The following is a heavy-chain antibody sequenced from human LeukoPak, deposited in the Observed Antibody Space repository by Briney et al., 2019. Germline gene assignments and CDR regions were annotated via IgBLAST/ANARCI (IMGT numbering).Heavy chain of an antibody. D-gene: IGHD4-17*01. V-gene: IGHV1-24*01. J-gene: IGHJ4*02. CDR3: ATLEDYGDYAGHYFDY. Sequence: ASVKVSFKVSGYTVTELSMHWVRQAPGKGLEWMGGFDPEDGETIYAQKFQGRVTMTEDTSTDTAYMELSSLRSEDTAVYYCATLEDYGDYAGHYFDYWGQGTLVTVSS. CDR2: FDPEDGET. CDR1: GYTVTELS.